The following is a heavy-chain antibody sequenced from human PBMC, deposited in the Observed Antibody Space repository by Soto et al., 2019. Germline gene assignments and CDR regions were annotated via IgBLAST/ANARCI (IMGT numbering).Heavy chain of an antibody. Sequence: SVXVSFKASVGTFSSYAIICFLQAPGQGLEWMGGIIPIFGTANYAQKFQGRVTITADESTSTAYMELSSLRSEDTAVYYCAATSRSSGYYYYGMEVWGQGPTVNVYS. D-gene: IGHD6-6*01. CDR3: AATSRSSGYYYYGMEV. CDR1: VGTFSSYA. CDR2: IIPIFGTA. J-gene: IGHJ6*01. V-gene: IGHV1-69*01.